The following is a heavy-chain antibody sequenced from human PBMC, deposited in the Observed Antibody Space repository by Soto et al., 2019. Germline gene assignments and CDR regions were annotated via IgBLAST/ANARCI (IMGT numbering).Heavy chain of an antibody. D-gene: IGHD4-17*01. CDR1: GGSFSGYY. V-gene: IGHV4-59*08. J-gene: IGHJ4*02. CDR2: IYYSGST. Sequence: PSETLSLTCAVYGGSFSGYYWTWIRQPPGTGLEWIGYIYYSGSTNYNPSLKSRVTISVDTSKNQFSLKLSSVTAADTAVYYCARRYGPGFDYWGQGTLVTVSS. CDR3: ARRYGPGFDY.